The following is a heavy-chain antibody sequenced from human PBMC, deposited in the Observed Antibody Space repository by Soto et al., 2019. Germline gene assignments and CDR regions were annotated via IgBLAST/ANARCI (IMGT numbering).Heavy chain of an antibody. D-gene: IGHD2-15*01. CDR1: GGSISSYY. Sequence: SETLSLTCTVSGGSISSYYWSWIRQPPGKGLEWIGYIYYSGSTNYNPSLKSRVTISVDTSKNQFSLKLSSVTAADTAVYYCARGNCSGGSCRKNYYYYYYMDVWGKGTTVTVSS. J-gene: IGHJ6*03. CDR3: ARGNCSGGSCRKNYYYYYYMDV. V-gene: IGHV4-59*08. CDR2: IYYSGST.